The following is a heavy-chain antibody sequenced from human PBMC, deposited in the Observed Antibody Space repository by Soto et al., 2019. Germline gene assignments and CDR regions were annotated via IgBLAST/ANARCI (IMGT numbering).Heavy chain of an antibody. CDR1: GYTFTGYY. D-gene: IGHD1-26*01. J-gene: IGHJ4*02. V-gene: IGHV1-2*04. CDR3: ARDRGGGSLTSLFDY. CDR2: INPNSGGT. Sequence: QVQLVQSGAEVKKPGASVKVSCKASGYTFTGYYMHWVRQAPGQGLEWMGWINPNSGGTNYAQKFQGWVTMTRDTSGSTAYMELSRLGSDDTAVYYCARDRGGGSLTSLFDYWGQGTLVTVSS.